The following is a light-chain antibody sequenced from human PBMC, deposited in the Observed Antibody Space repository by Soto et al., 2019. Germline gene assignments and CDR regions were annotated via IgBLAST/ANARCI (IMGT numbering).Light chain of an antibody. V-gene: IGLV2-14*01. CDR3: SSYTSSGTLV. Sequence: QSALTQPAAVSGSPGQSITISCTGTSGDVGGYNYVSWYQQLPGKAPKLMIYDVSNRPSGVSDRFSGSKSGNTASLTISGLQAEDEADYYCSSYTSSGTLVFGGGTKLTVL. CDR1: SGDVGGYNY. J-gene: IGLJ3*02. CDR2: DVS.